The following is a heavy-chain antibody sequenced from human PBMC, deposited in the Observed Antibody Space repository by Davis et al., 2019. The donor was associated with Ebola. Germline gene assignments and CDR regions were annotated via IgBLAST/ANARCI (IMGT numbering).Heavy chain of an antibody. D-gene: IGHD5-18*01. CDR1: GYTFTGYY. CDR3: ARGTRDTAL. Sequence: AASVKVSCKASGYTFTGYYMHWVRQAPGQGLEWMGWMNPNSGNTGYAQKLQGRVTMTRNTSITTAYMELSSLRSEDTAVYYCARGTRDTALWGQGTLVTVSS. CDR2: MNPNSGNT. J-gene: IGHJ4*02. V-gene: IGHV1-8*02.